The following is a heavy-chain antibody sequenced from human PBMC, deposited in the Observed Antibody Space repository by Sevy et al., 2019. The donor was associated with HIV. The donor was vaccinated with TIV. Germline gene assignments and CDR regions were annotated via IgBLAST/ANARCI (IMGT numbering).Heavy chain of an antibody. CDR1: GFTFRSFS. Sequence: GGSLRLSCVASGFTFRSFSMHWVRQAPGKGLEWVAAIWYDGRTERYADSVQGRFTISRDNAKKTLYLQMNSLRDEDTAIYYCARGAARVIVPTAGFDSWGQGTLVTVSS. J-gene: IGHJ5*01. CDR2: IWYDGRTE. CDR3: ARGAARVIVPTAGFDS. V-gene: IGHV3-33*01. D-gene: IGHD1-1*01.